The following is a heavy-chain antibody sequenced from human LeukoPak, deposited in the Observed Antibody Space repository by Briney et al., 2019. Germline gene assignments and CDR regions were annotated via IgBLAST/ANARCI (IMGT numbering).Heavy chain of an antibody. D-gene: IGHD1-26*01. CDR3: ANGIVKDLGY. CDR1: GFTFSSYA. V-gene: IGHV3-30-3*01. CDR2: ISYDGSNK. Sequence: GRSLTLSCAAPGFTFSSYAMHWVRQAPGKGLEWVAVISYDGSNKYYADSVKGRFTSSRDNSKNPLYLQMNSLRAEDTAVYYCANGIVKDLGYWGQGTLVTVSS. J-gene: IGHJ4*02.